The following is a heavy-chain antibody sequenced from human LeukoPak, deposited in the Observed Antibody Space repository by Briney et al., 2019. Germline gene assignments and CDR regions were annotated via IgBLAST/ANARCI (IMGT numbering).Heavy chain of an antibody. CDR2: IYPRDSDT. D-gene: IGHD6-13*01. V-gene: IGHV5-51*01. CDR1: GYSFTNYW. J-gene: IGHJ4*02. Sequence: GESLKISCKGSGYSFTNYWIGWVRQMPGKGLEGMGFIYPRDSDTKYSPSFQGQVTISTDKSISTAYLQWSSLKASDTAMYYCAIAADGPGYFDYWGQGTLVTVSS. CDR3: AIAADGPGYFDY.